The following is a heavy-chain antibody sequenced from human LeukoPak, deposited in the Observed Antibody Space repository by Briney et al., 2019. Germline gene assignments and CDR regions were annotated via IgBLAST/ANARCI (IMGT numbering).Heavy chain of an antibody. CDR3: ARDSPDGSGDY. V-gene: IGHV4-39*07. Sequence: SETLSLTCTVSGGSISSSSYYWGWIRQPPGKGLEWIGSIYYSGSTYYNPSLKSRVTISVDTSKNQFSLKLSSVTAADTAVYYCARDSPDGSGDYWGQGTLVTVSS. CDR2: IYYSGST. CDR1: GGSISSSSYY. D-gene: IGHD3-10*01. J-gene: IGHJ4*02.